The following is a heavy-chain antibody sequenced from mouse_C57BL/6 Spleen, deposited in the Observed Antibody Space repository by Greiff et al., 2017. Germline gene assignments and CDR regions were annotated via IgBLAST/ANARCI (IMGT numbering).Heavy chain of an antibody. CDR3: ARRSGSYDGYGY. V-gene: IGHV1-50*01. CDR1: GYTFTSYW. D-gene: IGHD2-3*01. CDR2: IDPSDSYT. Sequence: QVQLQQPGAELVKPGASVKLSCKASGYTFTSYWMQWVKQRPGQGLEWIGEIDPSDSYTNYNQKFKGKATLTVDTSSSTPYMQLRSLTCEHSAVYYCARRSGSYDGYGYWAEGTTPPVSS. J-gene: IGHJ2*01.